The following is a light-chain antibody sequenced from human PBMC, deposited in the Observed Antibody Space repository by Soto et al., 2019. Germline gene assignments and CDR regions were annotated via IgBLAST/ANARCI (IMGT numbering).Light chain of an antibody. CDR1: SSDVGAYNY. V-gene: IGLV2-8*01. J-gene: IGLJ1*01. CDR2: EVS. Sequence: QSELNQRPSASRSPGQSVTISCTGTSSDVGAYNYVSWYQQLPGKAPKLIIYEVSKRPSGVPDRFSGSKSGNTASLTVSGLQAEDEADYYCTSYAGTYSFFYVFGTGTKVTVL. CDR3: TSYAGTYSFFYV.